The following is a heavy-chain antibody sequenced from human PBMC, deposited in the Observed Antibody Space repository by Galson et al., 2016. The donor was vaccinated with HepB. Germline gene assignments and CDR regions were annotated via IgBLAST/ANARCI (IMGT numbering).Heavy chain of an antibody. CDR3: ARSAVVGPILFNY. V-gene: IGHV4-61*01. Sequence: ETLSPTCTVSGGSVDSRSHSWNWIRQSPGKGLEWIGHSSSTGSTNYTPSLQSRVTISVDTSKDQFSLRLSSVTAADTALYYLARSAVVGPILFNYWGQGILVIVSS. CDR2: SSSTGST. CDR1: GGSVDSRSHS. J-gene: IGHJ4*02. D-gene: IGHD2-15*01.